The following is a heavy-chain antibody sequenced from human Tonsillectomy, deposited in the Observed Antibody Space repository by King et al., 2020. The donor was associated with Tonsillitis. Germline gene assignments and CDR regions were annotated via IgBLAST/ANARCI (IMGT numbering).Heavy chain of an antibody. D-gene: IGHD3-22*01. CDR1: GGTFSNFA. Sequence: QLVQSGAEVKKPGSSVKVSCKASGGTFSNFAIGWVRQAPGRGLEWMGGIIPIFGTTNYAQKFKGRVTLTADESTSTAYMELSSLTSEDTAVFYCARRQMGFYDNSDFWTWGQGPLVTVPS. CDR2: IIPIFGTT. V-gene: IGHV1-69*12. J-gene: IGHJ4*02. CDR3: ARRQMGFYDNSDFWT.